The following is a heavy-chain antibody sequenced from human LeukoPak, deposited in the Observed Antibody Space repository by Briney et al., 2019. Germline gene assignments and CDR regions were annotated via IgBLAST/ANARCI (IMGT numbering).Heavy chain of an antibody. CDR2: IYTSGST. V-gene: IGHV4-61*02. D-gene: IGHD2-15*01. CDR1: GGSISSGSYY. Sequence: SETLSLTCTVSGGSISSGSYYWSWIRQPPGKGLEWTGRIYTSGSTNYNPSLKSRVTISVDTSKNQFSLKLSSVTAADTAVYYCARGPTYCSSSSCLQGEWGQGTLVTVSS. CDR3: ARGPTYCSSSSCLQGE. J-gene: IGHJ4*02.